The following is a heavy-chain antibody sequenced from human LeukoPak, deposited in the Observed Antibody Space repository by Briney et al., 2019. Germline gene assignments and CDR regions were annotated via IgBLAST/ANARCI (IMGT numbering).Heavy chain of an antibody. J-gene: IGHJ4*02. Sequence: QPGGSLRLSCAASGFTFSSYAMSWVRQAPGKGLDWVAAISGSGGSTYYADSVKGRFTISRDNSRNTLYLQMNSLRAEDTAVYYCAKGYSSGWYLHYFDYWGQGTLVTVSS. CDR1: GFTFSSYA. D-gene: IGHD6-19*01. V-gene: IGHV3-23*01. CDR3: AKGYSSGWYLHYFDY. CDR2: ISGSGGST.